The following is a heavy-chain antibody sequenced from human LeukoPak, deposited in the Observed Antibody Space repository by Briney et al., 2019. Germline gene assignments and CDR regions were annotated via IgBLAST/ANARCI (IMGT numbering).Heavy chain of an antibody. V-gene: IGHV4-31*03. Sequence: SETLSLTCTVSSGSISSGGYYWSWIRQHPGKGLEWIGYIYYSGSTYYNPSLKSRVTISVDTSKNQFSLKLSSVTAADTAVYYCARELSPYYFDYWGQGTLVTVSS. CDR1: SGSISSGGYY. J-gene: IGHJ4*02. CDR3: ARELSPYYFDY. CDR2: IYYSGST.